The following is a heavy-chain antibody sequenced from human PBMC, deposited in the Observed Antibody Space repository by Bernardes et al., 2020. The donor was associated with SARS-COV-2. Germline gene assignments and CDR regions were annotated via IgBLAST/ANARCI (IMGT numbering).Heavy chain of an antibody. J-gene: IGHJ5*02. V-gene: IGHV5-51*01. CDR2: IYPGDSDT. D-gene: IGHD1-20*01. CDR3: ARHKLEYNWNDRNWFDP. Sequence: GASLKISCNGSGYSFTRYWIGWVRPIPGKGLEWLGIIYPGDSDTRYSPSFQGQVTISADKSISTAYLQWSSLKASDTAMYYCARHKLEYNWNDRNWFDPWGQGTLVTVSS. CDR1: GYSFTRYW.